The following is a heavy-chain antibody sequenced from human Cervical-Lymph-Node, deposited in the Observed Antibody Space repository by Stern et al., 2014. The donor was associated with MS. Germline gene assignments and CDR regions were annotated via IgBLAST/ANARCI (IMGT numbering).Heavy chain of an antibody. V-gene: IGHV1-8*01. CDR2: VNPDSGTP. J-gene: IGHJ3*01. CDR1: GYRFTTYD. Sequence: QLVQSGAEARMPGASVKVTCKTSGYRFTTYDFNWVRQAPGQGLEWMGWVNPDSGTPGYAPKFQGRLTLTTTTSLKTTSMELRSLRPDDTAVYYCARGGRGAFDVWGQGTTVTVSS. CDR3: ARGGRGAFDV. D-gene: IGHD1-14*01.